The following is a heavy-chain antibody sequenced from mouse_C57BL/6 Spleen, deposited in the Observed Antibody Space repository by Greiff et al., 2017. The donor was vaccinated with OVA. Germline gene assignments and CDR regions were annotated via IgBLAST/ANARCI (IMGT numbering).Heavy chain of an antibody. Sequence: VQLQQSGAELVRPGASVTLSCKASGYTFTDYEMHWVKQTPVHGLEWIGAIDPETGGTSYNQKFKGPAILTADKSSSTAYMELRSLTSEGSAVYYCTRNYYGSSSPWFAYWGQGTLVTVSA. J-gene: IGHJ3*01. CDR3: TRNYYGSSSPWFAY. V-gene: IGHV1-15*01. CDR1: GYTFTDYE. CDR2: IDPETGGT. D-gene: IGHD1-1*01.